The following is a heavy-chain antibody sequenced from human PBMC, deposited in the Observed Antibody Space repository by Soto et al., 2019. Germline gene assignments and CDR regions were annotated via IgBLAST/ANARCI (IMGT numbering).Heavy chain of an antibody. D-gene: IGHD1-26*01. J-gene: IGHJ4*02. CDR3: ARVGVGGTVFFGYLDY. Sequence: QVQLVESGGGVVQPGRSLRLSCAVSAIIFSGYGMHWVRQAPGKGLEWVAVIRFDGSNIHYADSVKGRFTISRDNSKNMLYLQMDSLRAEDTAVYYCARVGVGGTVFFGYLDYWGQGALVTVSS. CDR2: IRFDGSNI. V-gene: IGHV3-33*01. CDR1: AIIFSGYG.